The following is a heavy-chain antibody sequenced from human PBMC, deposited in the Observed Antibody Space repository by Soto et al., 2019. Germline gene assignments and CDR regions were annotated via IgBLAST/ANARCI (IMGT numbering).Heavy chain of an antibody. CDR1: GFTFDDYD. J-gene: IGHJ6*02. Sequence: GGSLRLSCAASGFTFDDYDMHWVRQAPGKGLEWVSLISGDGGSTYYADSVKGRFTISRDNSKNSLYLQMNILRTEDTALYYCAKDIIPNPEDCSITSCVFMDFWGQGTTFTVSS. CDR2: ISGDGGST. CDR3: AKDIIPNPEDCSITSCVFMDF. V-gene: IGHV3-43*02. D-gene: IGHD2-2*01.